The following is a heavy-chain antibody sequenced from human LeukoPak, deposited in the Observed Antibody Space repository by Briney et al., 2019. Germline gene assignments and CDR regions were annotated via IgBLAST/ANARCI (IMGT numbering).Heavy chain of an antibody. Sequence: GGSLRLSCAASGFTFSSYDMHWVRQATGKGLEWVSAIGTAGDTYYPGSVKGRFTISRENAKNSLYLQMNSLRAGDTAVYYCARGLRSGIAVAGSSMDVWGQGTTVTVSS. CDR2: IGTAGDT. CDR3: ARGLRSGIAVAGSSMDV. CDR1: GFTFSSYD. D-gene: IGHD6-19*01. J-gene: IGHJ6*02. V-gene: IGHV3-13*01.